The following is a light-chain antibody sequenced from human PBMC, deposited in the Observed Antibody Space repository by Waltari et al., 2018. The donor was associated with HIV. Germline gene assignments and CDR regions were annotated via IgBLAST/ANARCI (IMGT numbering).Light chain of an antibody. CDR2: DVS. CDR1: QSVDGH. CDR3: QRRRDWPPSYT. J-gene: IGKJ2*01. Sequence: PGERATISCSASQSVDGHLPWYQQTLGQAPRLLIYDVSKRAADIPARFKGSGSGTDVSLTISNLEPEDLALDYCQRRRDWPPSYTCGLGTRLE. V-gene: IGKV3-11*01.